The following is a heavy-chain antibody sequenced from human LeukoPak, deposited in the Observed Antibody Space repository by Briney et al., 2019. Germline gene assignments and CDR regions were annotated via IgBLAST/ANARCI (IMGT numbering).Heavy chain of an antibody. CDR1: GGTFSSYA. J-gene: IGHJ5*02. V-gene: IGHV1-69*01. CDR2: IIPIFGTA. CDR3: ARGGPDIVVVPADKRVYNWFDP. D-gene: IGHD2-2*01. Sequence: SVRVSCKASGGTFSSYAISWVRQPPGQGLEWMGGIIPIFGTANYAQKFQVRVTITADESTSTTYMELSSLRSEDTAVDYCARGGPDIVVVPADKRVYNWFDPWGQGTLVTVSS.